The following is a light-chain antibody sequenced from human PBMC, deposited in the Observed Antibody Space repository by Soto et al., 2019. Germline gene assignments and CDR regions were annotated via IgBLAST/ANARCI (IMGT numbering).Light chain of an antibody. J-gene: IGKJ4*01. CDR2: DAS. Sequence: DIQMTQSPSTLSASVGDRVTITCRASQSISGWLAWYQQKPGRAPKLLIYDASNLESGVPSRFSGSGSGTEFTLTISSLQPDDFATYYCQQYDSFSLTLGGGTRWIS. CDR3: QQYDSFSLT. V-gene: IGKV1-5*01. CDR1: QSISGW.